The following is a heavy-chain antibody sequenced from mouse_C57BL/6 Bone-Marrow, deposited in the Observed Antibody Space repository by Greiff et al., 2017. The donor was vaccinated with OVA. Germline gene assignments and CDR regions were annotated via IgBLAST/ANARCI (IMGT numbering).Heavy chain of an antibody. D-gene: IGHD1-1*01. CDR2: IDPSDSET. J-gene: IGHJ1*03. CDR1: GYTFTSYW. V-gene: IGHV1-52*01. Sequence: QVQLQQPGAELVRPGSSVKLSCKASGYTFTSYWMHWVKQRPIQGLEWIGNIDPSDSETHYNQKFKDKATLTVDKSSSTAYMQLSSLTSEDSAVYYCARRSFTTVVPYWYFDVWGTGTTVTVSS. CDR3: ARRSFTTVVPYWYFDV.